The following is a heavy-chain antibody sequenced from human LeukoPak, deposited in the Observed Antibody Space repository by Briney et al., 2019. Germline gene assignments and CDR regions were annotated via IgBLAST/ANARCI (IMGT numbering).Heavy chain of an antibody. CDR1: GYTFTSYD. Sequence: ASVKVSCKASGYTFTSYDINWVRQATGQGLEWMGWMNPNSGNTGYAQKFQGRVTMTRNTSISTAYMELSSLRSEDTAVYYCARDQLQGGYFQHWGQGTLVTVSS. CDR2: MNPNSGNT. V-gene: IGHV1-8*01. J-gene: IGHJ1*01. CDR3: ARDQLQGGYFQH. D-gene: IGHD4-11*01.